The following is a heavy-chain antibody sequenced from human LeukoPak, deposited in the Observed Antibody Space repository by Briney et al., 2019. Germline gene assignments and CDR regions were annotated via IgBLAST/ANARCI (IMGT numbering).Heavy chain of an antibody. CDR1: GFTFSNNA. J-gene: IGHJ4*02. V-gene: IGHV3-23*01. CDR2: ISRTGGSK. D-gene: IGHD3-10*01. Sequence: GGSLRLSCAASGFTFSNNAMTWVRQAPGKGLEWVSLISRTGGSKYYTDSVKGRFTISRDNSKNTLFLHMNSLRAEDTAVYSCAKGYYGSGSYGWFDYWGQGTLVTVPP. CDR3: AKGYYGSGSYGWFDY.